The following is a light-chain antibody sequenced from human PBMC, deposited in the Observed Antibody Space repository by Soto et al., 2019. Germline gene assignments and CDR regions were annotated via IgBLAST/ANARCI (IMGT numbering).Light chain of an antibody. CDR3: QQYGSSPST. CDR2: AAS. Sequence: EIVLTQSPGTLSLSPGERATLSCRASQSVSSSYLAWYQQKPGQAPRLLIYAASSRATGIPDRFSGSGSGTDFTLTISRLEPEDFAVYYCQQYGSSPSTFGPGTTVDIK. CDR1: QSVSSSY. V-gene: IGKV3-20*01. J-gene: IGKJ3*01.